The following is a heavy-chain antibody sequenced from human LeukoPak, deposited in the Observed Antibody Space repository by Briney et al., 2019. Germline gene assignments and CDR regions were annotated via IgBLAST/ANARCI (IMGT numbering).Heavy chain of an antibody. D-gene: IGHD2-21*02. CDR3: ARDRGSFPYCGGDCYRKYFQH. CDR1: GYTFTGYY. J-gene: IGHJ1*01. V-gene: IGHV1-2*02. CDR2: INPNSGGT. Sequence: ASVKVSCKASGYTFTGYYMHWVRQAPGQGLEWMGWINPNSGGTNYAQKFQGRVTMTRDTSISTAYMELIRLRSDDTAVYYCARDRGSFPYCGGDCYRKYFQHWGQGTLVTVSS.